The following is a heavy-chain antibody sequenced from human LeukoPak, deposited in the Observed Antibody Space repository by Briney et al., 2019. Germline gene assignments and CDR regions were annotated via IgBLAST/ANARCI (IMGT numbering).Heavy chain of an antibody. D-gene: IGHD5-18*01. Sequence: PGGSLTLSCAASGFIFSDYYMTWIRQAPGRGLEWVSYISGSSSYISYADSVKGRFTVSRDNAKNSLYLQMNSLRAEDTAVYYCARYGGYSYGYGNYWGQGTLVTVSS. CDR3: ARYGGYSYGYGNY. CDR2: ISGSSSYI. CDR1: GFIFSDYY. J-gene: IGHJ4*02. V-gene: IGHV3-11*06.